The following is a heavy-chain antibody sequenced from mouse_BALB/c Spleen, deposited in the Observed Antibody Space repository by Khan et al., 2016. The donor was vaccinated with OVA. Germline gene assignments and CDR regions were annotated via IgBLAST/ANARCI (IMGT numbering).Heavy chain of an antibody. V-gene: IGHV9-3-1*01. CDR1: GYTFTTNG. CDR3: ARVGYNGTMDY. CDR2: LNTYTGEP. Sequence: QIQLVQSGPELKKPGETVKISCKASGYTFTTNGMNWVKQAPGKGLKWMGWLNTYTGEPIYADDFKGRFAFSLETSASTAYLQINNLKNEDTATYFCARVGYNGTMDYWGQGTSVTVSS. D-gene: IGHD2-14*01. J-gene: IGHJ4*01.